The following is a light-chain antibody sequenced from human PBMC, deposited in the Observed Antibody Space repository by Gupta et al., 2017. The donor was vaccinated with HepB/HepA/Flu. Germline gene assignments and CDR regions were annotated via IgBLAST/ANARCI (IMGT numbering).Light chain of an antibody. CDR3: CSSEVISTFVV. CDR1: SSDVGRYNL. CDR2: EVT. J-gene: IGLJ2*01. V-gene: IGLV2-23*02. Sequence: QSALTQPASVSGSPGQSITISCTGTSSDVGRYNLVSWYQQHPGKAPKLMIYEVTKRPSGVSDRFSGSKSGNTASLTISGLQAEDEADYYCCSSEVISTFVVFGGGTKLTVL.